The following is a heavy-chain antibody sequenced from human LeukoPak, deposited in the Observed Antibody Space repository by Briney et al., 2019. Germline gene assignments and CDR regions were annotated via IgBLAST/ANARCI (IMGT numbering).Heavy chain of an antibody. J-gene: IGHJ4*02. V-gene: IGHV3-64*01. D-gene: IGHD4-17*01. CDR1: GCTFSNYA. CDR3: ARGGDYGDYANTY. Sequence: GGSLRLSCAASGCTFSNYAMHWVRQAPGKGLEYVSAISSNGGNTYYANSVKGRFTISRDNSKNTLFLQMGSLRTDDMALYYCARGGDYGDYANTYWGQGTLVTVSS. CDR2: ISSNGGNT.